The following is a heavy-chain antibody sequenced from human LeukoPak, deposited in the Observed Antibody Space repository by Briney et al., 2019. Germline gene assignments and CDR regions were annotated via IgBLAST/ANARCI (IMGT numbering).Heavy chain of an antibody. Sequence: GASVKVSCKASGYSFTGYYIHWVRQAPGQGPEWMGRIDPNSGGTNSAQKFQARVTLTRDTSIATVYMEPSSLRSNDTAVYYCARDQARTTTWYLYMNYWGQGTLVTVSS. V-gene: IGHV1-2*06. CDR1: GYSFTGYY. CDR3: ARDQARTTTWYLYMNY. J-gene: IGHJ4*02. D-gene: IGHD3/OR15-3a*01. CDR2: IDPNSGGT.